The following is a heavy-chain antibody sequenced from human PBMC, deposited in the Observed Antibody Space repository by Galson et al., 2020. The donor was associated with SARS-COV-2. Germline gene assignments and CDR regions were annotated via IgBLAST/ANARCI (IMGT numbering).Heavy chain of an antibody. CDR2: ISQGGGT. D-gene: IGHD3-16*01. Sequence: ETSETLSLTCAVYGGSFKDYYWSWIRQSPGRGLEWIGEISQGGGTNYNSSLRSRVTMSIDTSKNQFSLKLNSVTAADTAVYFCARGGGEKILFFGVVFQYFDFWGQGQLVTVSS. V-gene: IGHV4-34*01. CDR3: ARGGGEKILFFGVVFQYFDF. CDR1: GGSFKDYY. J-gene: IGHJ4*01.